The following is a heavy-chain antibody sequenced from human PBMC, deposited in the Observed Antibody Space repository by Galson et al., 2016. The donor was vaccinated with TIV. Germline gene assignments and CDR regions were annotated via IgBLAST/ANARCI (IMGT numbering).Heavy chain of an antibody. D-gene: IGHD1-1*01. J-gene: IGHJ4*02. CDR1: GYTFTSYG. CDR2: ISTYNGNT. CDR3: ARAADTWNDVTFDY. V-gene: IGHV1-18*01. Sequence: SVKVSCKASGYTFTSYGFGWVRQAPGQGLEWMGWISTYNGNTNYAQKFQGRVTLTTETSTSTASMELRGLTSDDTALYYCARAADTWNDVTFDYWGQGTLVTVSS.